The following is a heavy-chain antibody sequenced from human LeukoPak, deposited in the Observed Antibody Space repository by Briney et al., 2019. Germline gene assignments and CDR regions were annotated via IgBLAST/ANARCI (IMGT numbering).Heavy chain of an antibody. Sequence: ASVKVSCKASGYTFRSYGISWVRQAPGQGLEWMGGIIPIFGTANYAQKFQGRVTITADESTSTAYMELSSLRSEDTAVYHCARDIVVVVAATGSYYYYGMDVWGQGTTVTVSS. CDR3: ARDIVVVVAATGSYYYYGMDV. V-gene: IGHV1-69*13. D-gene: IGHD2-15*01. CDR1: GYTFRSYG. J-gene: IGHJ6*02. CDR2: IIPIFGTA.